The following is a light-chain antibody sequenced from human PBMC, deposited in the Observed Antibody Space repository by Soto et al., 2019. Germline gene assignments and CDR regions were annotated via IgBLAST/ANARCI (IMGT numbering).Light chain of an antibody. J-gene: IGKJ5*01. CDR1: QSVSSY. CDR2: DAS. Sequence: EIVLTQSPATLSLSPGERATLSCRASQSVSSYLAWYQQKPGQAPGLLIYDASNRATGIPARFSGSGSGTDFTLTISSLEPEDFAVYYCQQRSNWPPITFGQGTRLE. CDR3: QQRSNWPPIT. V-gene: IGKV3-11*01.